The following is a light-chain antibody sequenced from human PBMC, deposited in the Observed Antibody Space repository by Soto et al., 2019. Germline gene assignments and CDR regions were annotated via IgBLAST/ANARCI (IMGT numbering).Light chain of an antibody. V-gene: IGKV4-1*01. CDR2: WAS. CDR3: QQYYTYRPT. CDR1: QSVLYSSNNKNY. J-gene: IGKJ3*01. Sequence: DIVMTQSPDSLAVSLGERATINCKSSQSVLYSSNNKNYLAWYQQKPGQPPKLLIYWASTRESGVPDRFSGSGSGTDFTLTISSLQAEDVAVYYCQQYYTYRPTFGPGTKVDIK.